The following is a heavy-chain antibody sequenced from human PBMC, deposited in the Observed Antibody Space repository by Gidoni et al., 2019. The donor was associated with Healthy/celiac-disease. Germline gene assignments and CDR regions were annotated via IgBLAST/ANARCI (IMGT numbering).Heavy chain of an antibody. J-gene: IGHJ3*01. CDR3: ARDGRYFSITSGPALEF. D-gene: IGHD2-2*01. Sequence: QVQLQESSPGRVKPSETLSLTCTVSGGPISSYDWSWIRPHPGKGMEWIVSIYYSGSTTYNPSLKSRVTISVDTSKNQFSLKRSSVSAADTSVYYCARDGRYFSITSGPALEFWAQGTMFTVSS. CDR1: GGPISSYD. CDR2: IYYSGST. V-gene: IGHV4-59*01.